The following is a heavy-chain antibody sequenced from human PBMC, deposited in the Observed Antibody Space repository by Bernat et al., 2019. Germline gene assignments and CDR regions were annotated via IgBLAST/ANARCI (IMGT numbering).Heavy chain of an antibody. D-gene: IGHD3-9*01. CDR1: GYSFTSYW. Sequence: EVQLVQSGAEVKKPGESLKISCKGSGYSFTSYWIGLVRQMPGKGLEWMGIIYPGDSDTRYSPSFQGRVTSSADKCSSTAYMQWSSLKASDTAMDDCERHGGDIRTGYNDWGQGTLVT. V-gene: IGHV5-51*01. J-gene: IGHJ4*02. CDR2: IYPGDSDT. CDR3: ERHGGDIRTGYND.